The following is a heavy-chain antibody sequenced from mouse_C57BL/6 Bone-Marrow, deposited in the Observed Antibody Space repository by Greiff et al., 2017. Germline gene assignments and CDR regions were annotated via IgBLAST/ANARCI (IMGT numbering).Heavy chain of an antibody. Sequence: EVKLEESGGDLVKPGGSLKLSCAASGFTFSSYGMSWVRQTPDKRLEWVATISSGGSYTYYPDSVKGRFTISRDNAKNTLYLQMSSLKSEDTAMYYGARAYYYGSWFAYWGQGTLVTVSA. V-gene: IGHV5-6*02. D-gene: IGHD1-1*01. J-gene: IGHJ3*01. CDR2: ISSGGSYT. CDR3: ARAYYYGSWFAY. CDR1: GFTFSSYG.